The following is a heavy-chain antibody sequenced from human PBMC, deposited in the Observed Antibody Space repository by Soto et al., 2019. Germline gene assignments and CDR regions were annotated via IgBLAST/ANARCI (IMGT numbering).Heavy chain of an antibody. CDR3: SLNSARRFYYYGMDV. V-gene: IGHV5-10-1*01. Sequence: TGESLKISCKGSGYSFTSYWISWVRQMPGKGLEWMGRIDPSDSYTNYSPSFQGHVTISADKSISTAYLQWSSLKASDTAMYYCSLNSARRFYYYGMDVWGQGTTVTVSS. D-gene: IGHD6-6*01. CDR2: IDPSDSYT. CDR1: GYSFTSYW. J-gene: IGHJ6*02.